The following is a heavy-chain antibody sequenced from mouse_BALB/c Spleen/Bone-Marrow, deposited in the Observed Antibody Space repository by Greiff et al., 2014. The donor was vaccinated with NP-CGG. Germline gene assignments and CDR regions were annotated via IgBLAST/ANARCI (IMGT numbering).Heavy chain of an antibody. V-gene: IGHV3-5*02. CDR2: IYYSGTI. CDR1: GISITTGNYR. D-gene: IGHD2-4*01. J-gene: IGHJ2*01. CDR3: ARGAMITTGYFDY. Sequence: DVMLVESGPGLVKPSQTVSLTCTVTGISITTGNYRWSWIRQFPGNKLEWIGYIYYSGTITYNPSLTSRTTITRDTSKNQFFLEMNSLTAEDTATYYCARGAMITTGYFDYWGQGTTLTVSS.